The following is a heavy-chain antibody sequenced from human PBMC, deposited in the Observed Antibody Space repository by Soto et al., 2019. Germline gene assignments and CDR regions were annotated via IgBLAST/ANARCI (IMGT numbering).Heavy chain of an antibody. D-gene: IGHD3-16*02. V-gene: IGHV1-69*01. Sequence: QVQLVQSGAEVKKPGSSVKVSCKASGGTFSSYAISWVRQAPGQGLEWMGGIIPIFGTANYAQKFQGRVTITADESTNTAYMELSSLRSEDTAVYYCAVRGGAIPYYYYYGMDVWGQGTTVTVSS. CDR3: AVRGGAIPYYYYYGMDV. J-gene: IGHJ6*02. CDR2: IIPIFGTA. CDR1: GGTFSSYA.